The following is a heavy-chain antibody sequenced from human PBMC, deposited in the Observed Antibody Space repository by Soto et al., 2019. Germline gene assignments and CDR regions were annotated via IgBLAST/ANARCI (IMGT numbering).Heavy chain of an antibody. CDR3: ATEWGNRPVAGSEAFDI. V-gene: IGHV1-69*13. CDR2: IGPTYDTP. Sequence: SVKVSCKASGGTFSSSAISWLRQAPGHGLEWVGGIGPTYDTPNYAQNFQGSVTITADVSTTTAFMEVSSLTTEDTAVYCCATEWGNRPVAGSEAFDIWGQGTVVTVS. J-gene: IGHJ3*02. D-gene: IGHD6-19*01. CDR1: GGTFSSSA.